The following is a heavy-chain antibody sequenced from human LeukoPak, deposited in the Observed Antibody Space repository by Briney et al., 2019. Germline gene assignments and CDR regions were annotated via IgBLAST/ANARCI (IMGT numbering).Heavy chain of an antibody. V-gene: IGHV1-18*01. CDR2: ISPNTGDT. CDR3: ARAPSGTAFGPGDY. Sequence: ASVKVSCKASGYTFTSYGITWVRQAPGQGPEWMGWISPNTGDTVSAQKLQDRVTMTTDTSTSTAFMELRSLRFDDTAVYFCARAPSGTAFGPGDYWGQGTLVTVSS. CDR1: GYTFTSYG. J-gene: IGHJ4*02. D-gene: IGHD3-3*02.